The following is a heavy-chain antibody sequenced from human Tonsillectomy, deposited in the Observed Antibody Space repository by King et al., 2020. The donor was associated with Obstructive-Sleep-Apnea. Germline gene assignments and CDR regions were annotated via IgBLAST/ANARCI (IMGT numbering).Heavy chain of an antibody. D-gene: IGHD3-22*01. CDR1: SGSITSSNW. CDR2: IFHTGST. Sequence: QLQESGPGLVKPSGTLSLTCAVSSGSITSSNWWSWVRQPPGRGLEWIGEIFHTGSTNYNPSLKSRVTISLDKSKNQVSLKLSSVTAADTAVYFCWALADRSAYYVRAYWGQGRLVTVSS. V-gene: IGHV4-4*02. CDR3: WALADRSAYYVRAY. J-gene: IGHJ4*02.